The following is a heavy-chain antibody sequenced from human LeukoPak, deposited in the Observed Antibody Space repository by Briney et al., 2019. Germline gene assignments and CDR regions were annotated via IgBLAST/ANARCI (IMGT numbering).Heavy chain of an antibody. CDR3: ATSRRRRDGYNRYYFDY. V-gene: IGHV3-23*01. CDR1: GFTFSSYA. J-gene: IGHJ4*02. D-gene: IGHD5-24*01. CDR2: ISGSGGST. Sequence: QPGGSLRLSCAASGFTFSSYAMSWVRQAPGKGLEWGSAISGSGGSTYYADSVKGRFTISRDNSKNTLYLQMNSLRAEDTAVYYCATSRRRRDGYNRYYFDYWGQGTLVTVSS.